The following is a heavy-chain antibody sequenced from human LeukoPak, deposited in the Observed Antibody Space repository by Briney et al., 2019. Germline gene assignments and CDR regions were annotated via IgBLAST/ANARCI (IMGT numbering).Heavy chain of an antibody. CDR3: AKVAPLLKWELPGY. J-gene: IGHJ4*02. Sequence: GSLRLSCAASGFTFSSYGMHWVRQAPGKGLEWVAFIRYDGSNKYYADSVKGRFTISRDNSKNTLYLQMNSLRAEDTAVYYCAKVAPLLKWELPGYWGQGTLVTVSS. V-gene: IGHV3-30*02. CDR2: IRYDGSNK. D-gene: IGHD1-26*01. CDR1: GFTFSSYG.